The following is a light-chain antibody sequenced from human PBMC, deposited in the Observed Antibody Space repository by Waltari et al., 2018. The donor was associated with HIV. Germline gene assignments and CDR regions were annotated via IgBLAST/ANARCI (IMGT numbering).Light chain of an antibody. CDR1: QSVLYSSNSKNF. Sequence: DIVMTQSPDSLAVSLGERATIHCTSSQSVLYSSNSKNFLAWYQQKPRQPPTLLSYWASTRESGVPDRFSGSGSGTDFTLTISSLQAEDVAVYYCQQYYSTPLTFGGGTKVEIK. J-gene: IGKJ4*01. CDR2: WAS. CDR3: QQYYSTPLT. V-gene: IGKV4-1*01.